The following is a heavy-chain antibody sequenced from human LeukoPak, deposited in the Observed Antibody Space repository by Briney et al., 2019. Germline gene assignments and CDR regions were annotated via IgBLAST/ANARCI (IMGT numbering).Heavy chain of an antibody. J-gene: IGHJ4*02. Sequence: PGGSLRLSFAASGFTFSDYYMSWLRQAPGKGLEWVSYISSSSSYTNYADSEKGRFTISRANAKNSLYLQMNSLRVEDTAVYYCAREQRLSYWGQGTLVTVSS. CDR1: GFTFSDYY. CDR3: AREQRLSY. CDR2: ISSSSSYT. V-gene: IGHV3-11*05.